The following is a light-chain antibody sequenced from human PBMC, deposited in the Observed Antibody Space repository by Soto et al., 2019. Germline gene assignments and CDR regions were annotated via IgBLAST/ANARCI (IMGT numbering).Light chain of an antibody. J-gene: IGKJ4*01. Sequence: EIVLTQSPGTLSLSPGERATLSCRASQYVSTTFFAWYQQKPGQAPRLLIYGTSNRATGIPYRFSGSGSGTDFTLTISRPEPEDFAVYYCQQYGSSPLTFGAGTRMEIK. V-gene: IGKV3-20*01. CDR3: QQYGSSPLT. CDR2: GTS. CDR1: QYVSTTF.